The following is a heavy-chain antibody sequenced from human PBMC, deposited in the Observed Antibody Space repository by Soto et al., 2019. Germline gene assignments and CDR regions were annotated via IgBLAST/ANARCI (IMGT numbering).Heavy chain of an antibody. Sequence: QVQLVESGGGVVQPGRSLRLSCEASGFTFSTHAMYWVRQAPGKGPEWVAVIWYDGSVKYYADSVKGRFTISRDNSKNTLYLQMNSRRAEDTAVYYCTRDTGIASAGTNWYFDLWGRGTLVTVSS. CDR1: GFTFSTHA. J-gene: IGHJ2*01. D-gene: IGHD6-13*01. V-gene: IGHV3-33*01. CDR3: TRDTGIASAGTNWYFDL. CDR2: IWYDGSVK.